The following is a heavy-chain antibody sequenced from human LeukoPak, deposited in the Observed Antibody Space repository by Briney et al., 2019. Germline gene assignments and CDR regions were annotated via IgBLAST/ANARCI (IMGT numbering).Heavy chain of an antibody. CDR1: GGSISSYY. CDR3: ARGVLTGYYSNSGYNWFDP. CDR2: IYTSGST. V-gene: IGHV4-4*07. D-gene: IGHD3-9*01. Sequence: SETLSLTCTVSGGSISSYYWSWIRQPAGKGLEWIGRIYTSGSTNYNPPLKSRVTMSVDTSKNQFSLKLSSVTAADTAVYYCARGVLTGYYSNSGYNWFDPWGQGTLVTVSS. J-gene: IGHJ5*02.